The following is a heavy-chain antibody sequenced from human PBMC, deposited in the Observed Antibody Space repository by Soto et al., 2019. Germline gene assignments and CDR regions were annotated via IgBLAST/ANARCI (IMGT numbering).Heavy chain of an antibody. CDR1: GGSISSDNYY. CDR3: ARPHGGSSGWDNWFDP. J-gene: IGHJ5*02. D-gene: IGHD6-25*01. V-gene: IGHV4-61*01. Sequence: SETLSLTCTVSGGSISSDNYYWSWIRQPPGKSLEWIGYIYYSGSTNYNPSLKSRVTISVDTSKNQFSLKLSSVTAADTAVYYCARPHGGSSGWDNWFDPWGQGTLVTVSS. CDR2: IYYSGST.